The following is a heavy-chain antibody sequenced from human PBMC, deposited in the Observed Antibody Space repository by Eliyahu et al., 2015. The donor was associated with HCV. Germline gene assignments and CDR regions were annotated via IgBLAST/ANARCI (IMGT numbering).Heavy chain of an antibody. J-gene: IGHJ4*02. D-gene: IGHD2-2*01. Sequence: WMGWISAYNGNTNYAQKLQGRVTMTTDTSTSTAYMELRSLRSDDTAVYYCARDLWGYCSSTSCQHFDYWGQGTLVTVSS. CDR2: ISAYNGNT. V-gene: IGHV1-18*01. CDR3: ARDLWGYCSSTSCQHFDY.